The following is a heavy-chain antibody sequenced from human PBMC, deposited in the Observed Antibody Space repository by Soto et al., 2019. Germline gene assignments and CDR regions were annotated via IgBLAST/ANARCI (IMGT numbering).Heavy chain of an antibody. CDR3: ARGNWNDLNWFDP. V-gene: IGHV1-69*02. J-gene: IGHJ5*02. Sequence: GASVKGYCKASGGAFGSYTSSWGRQAPGQGLEWMGRIIPILGIANYAQKFQGRVTITADKSTSTAYMELSSLRSEDTAVYYCARGNWNDLNWFDPWGQRTLVTVSS. CDR2: IIPILGIA. CDR1: GGAFGSYT. D-gene: IGHD1-1*01.